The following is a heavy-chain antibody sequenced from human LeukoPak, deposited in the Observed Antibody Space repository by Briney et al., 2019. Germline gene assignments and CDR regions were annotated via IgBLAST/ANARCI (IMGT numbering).Heavy chain of an antibody. J-gene: IGHJ6*03. Sequence: GGSLRLSCAASGFTFSNYRMTWVRQAPGKGLEWVASIKEDGSEKYYVDSVKGRFTISRDNAKNSLYLQMNSLRAEDTAVYYCARLSTLLANYYYYYMDVWGKGTTVTVSS. CDR1: GFTFSNYR. D-gene: IGHD2-2*01. V-gene: IGHV3-7*01. CDR2: IKEDGSEK. CDR3: ARLSTLLANYYYYYMDV.